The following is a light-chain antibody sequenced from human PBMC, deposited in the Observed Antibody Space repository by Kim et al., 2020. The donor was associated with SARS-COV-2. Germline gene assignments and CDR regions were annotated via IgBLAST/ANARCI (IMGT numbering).Light chain of an antibody. Sequence: LSPGERATLSCRASQSVTNSYLAWYQQIPGQAPRLLIYGASSRATGIPDRFSGSGSGTDFTLTISRLEPEDFAVYYCQQYGSSLYTFGQGTKLEI. CDR2: GAS. J-gene: IGKJ2*01. CDR3: QQYGSSLYT. V-gene: IGKV3-20*01. CDR1: QSVTNSY.